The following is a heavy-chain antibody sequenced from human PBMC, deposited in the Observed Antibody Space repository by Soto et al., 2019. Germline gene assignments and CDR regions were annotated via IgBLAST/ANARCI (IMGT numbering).Heavy chain of an antibody. Sequence: QVQLQESDPGLVKPSETLSLTCTVSGGSISSDYWSWMRQPPGKGLEWIGFIFYSGSTSYNPSLKSRVTISIDTSEYQFSLKLNSVTAADTAVYYCASMIGDPVLSFDSWGQGTLVAVSS. CDR2: IFYSGST. V-gene: IGHV4-59*01. CDR1: GGSISSDY. J-gene: IGHJ5*01. D-gene: IGHD3-10*02. CDR3: ASMIGDPVLSFDS.